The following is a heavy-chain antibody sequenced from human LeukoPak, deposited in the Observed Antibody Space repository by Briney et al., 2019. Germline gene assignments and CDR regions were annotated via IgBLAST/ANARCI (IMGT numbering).Heavy chain of an antibody. J-gene: IGHJ4*02. CDR1: GSTFSDYH. D-gene: IGHD3-16*01. V-gene: IGHV1-2*02. CDR3: ARGEYSNGYPYRLDS. CDR2: INPKSGDA. Sequence: VASVKVSCKASGSTFSDYHINWVRQASGQGPGWMGWINPKSGDASYNQAFQGRVTMTRDTSISTAYMELNRLRSDDAAMYYCARGEYSNGYPYRLDSWGQGTLVTVSS.